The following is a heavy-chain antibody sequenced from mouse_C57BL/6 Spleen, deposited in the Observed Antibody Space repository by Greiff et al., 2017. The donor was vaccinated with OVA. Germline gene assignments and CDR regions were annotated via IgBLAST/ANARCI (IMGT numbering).Heavy chain of an antibody. J-gene: IGHJ3*01. V-gene: IGHV7-3*01. D-gene: IGHD2-3*01. CDR3: ASSYDGYYGFAY. CDR2: FSNKANGYTS. CDR1: GFTFTDYY. Sequence: EVQLVESGGGLVQPGGSLSLSCAASGFTFTDYYMSWVRQPPGKALEWLGFFSNKANGYTSEYSLSVKGRFTISRDNSQSILDLQMNALRAEDSATYYCASSYDGYYGFAYWGQGTLVTVSA.